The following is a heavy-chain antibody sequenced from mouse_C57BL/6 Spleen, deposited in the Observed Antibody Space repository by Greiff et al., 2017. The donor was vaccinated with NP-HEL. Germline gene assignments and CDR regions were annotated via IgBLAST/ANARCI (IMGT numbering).Heavy chain of an antibody. Sequence: EVKVEESGGGLVQPGGSLSLSCAASGFTFTDYYMSWVRQPPGKALEWLGFIRNKANGYTTEYSASVKGRFTISRDNSQSILYLQMNALRAEDSATYYCARSPLYYYGPYFDYWGQGTTLTVSS. J-gene: IGHJ2*01. V-gene: IGHV7-3*01. CDR2: IRNKANGYTT. CDR1: GFTFTDYY. CDR3: ARSPLYYYGPYFDY. D-gene: IGHD1-1*01.